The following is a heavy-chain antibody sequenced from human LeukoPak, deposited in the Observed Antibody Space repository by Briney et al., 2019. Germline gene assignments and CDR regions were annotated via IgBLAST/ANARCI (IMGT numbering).Heavy chain of an antibody. CDR3: AKDRSIGTYYTFDH. Sequence: GGSLRLSCAASGFTFSDYAMTWVRQAPGRGLEWVATISGSGVMTYYADSVKGRFAVSGDTSKNTLYLQMSSLTAADTAVYCCAKDRSIGTYYTFDHWGQGTLVTVSS. CDR2: ISGSGVMT. J-gene: IGHJ4*02. D-gene: IGHD1-26*01. V-gene: IGHV3-23*01. CDR1: GFTFSDYA.